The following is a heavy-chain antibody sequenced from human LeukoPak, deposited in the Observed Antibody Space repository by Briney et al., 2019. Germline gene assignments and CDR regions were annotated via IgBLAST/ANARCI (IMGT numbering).Heavy chain of an antibody. CDR1: GFSVTNNY. V-gene: IGHV3-11*04. Sequence: GGSLRLSCAVSGFSVTNNYMSWVRQAPGKGLEWVSYISSSGSIIYYSDSVKGRSTISRDNAKNSLYLQMNSLRAEDTAVYYCARDFGYFWGQGTLVTVSS. CDR2: ISSSGSII. J-gene: IGHJ4*02. D-gene: IGHD3-10*01. CDR3: ARDFGYF.